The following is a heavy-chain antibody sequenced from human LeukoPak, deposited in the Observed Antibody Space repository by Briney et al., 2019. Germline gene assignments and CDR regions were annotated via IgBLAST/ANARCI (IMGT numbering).Heavy chain of an antibody. CDR3: ARDYYDSSGYSAFDI. CDR1: GFTFSSYS. J-gene: IGHJ3*02. Sequence: AGSLRLSCAASGFTFSSYSMNWVRQAPGKGLEWVSPISSSSSYIYYADSVKGRSIILRNNDNNSPYQQINSLTAEDTALYYCARDYYDSSGYSAFDIWGQGTMVTVSS. CDR2: ISSSSSYI. D-gene: IGHD3-22*01. V-gene: IGHV3-21*04.